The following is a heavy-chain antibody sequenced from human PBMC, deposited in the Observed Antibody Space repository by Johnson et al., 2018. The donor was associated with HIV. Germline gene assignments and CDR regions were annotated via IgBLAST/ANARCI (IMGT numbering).Heavy chain of an antibody. CDR2: IKQDGSEK. CDR3: ARPRGAVAGTYAFDI. Sequence: VQLVESGGGVVQPGGSLRLSCAASGFTFDDYAMHWVRQAPGKGLEWVANIKQDGSEKYYVDSVKGRFTISSDNAKNSLYLQMNSLRAEDTAVYYCARPRGAVAGTYAFDIWGQGTMVTVSS. D-gene: IGHD6-19*01. V-gene: IGHV3-7*01. J-gene: IGHJ3*02. CDR1: GFTFDDYA.